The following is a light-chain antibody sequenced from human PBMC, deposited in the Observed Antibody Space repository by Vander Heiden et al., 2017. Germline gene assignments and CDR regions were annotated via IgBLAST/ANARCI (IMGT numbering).Light chain of an antibody. CDR2: EVS. V-gene: IGKV2D-29*02. J-gene: IGKJ4*01. CDR1: QSLLHSNGKTY. Sequence: DIVMTQTPLSLSVTPGQPTSISCKSSQSLLHSNGKTYLFWYLQKPGQSPQLLIDEVSNRFSGVPDRISGSGSGTDFTLHISRVAAEAVGLYYCRQCMNLPITFGGGTRLEMK. CDR3: RQCMNLPIT.